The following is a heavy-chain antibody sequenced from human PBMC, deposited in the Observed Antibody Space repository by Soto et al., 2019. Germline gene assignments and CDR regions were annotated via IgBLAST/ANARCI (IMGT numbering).Heavy chain of an antibody. CDR1: GGSFSGYY. D-gene: IGHD6-19*01. Sequence: QVQLQQWGAGLLKPSETLFLTCAVYGGSFSGYYWSWIRQPPGKGLEWIGEINHSGSTNYNPSLMTRVTISGDPPKSQFSLKLRSVPAADAFVYSCAGGDSSGWYIDYWGQGTLVTVSS. CDR2: INHSGST. J-gene: IGHJ4*02. CDR3: AGGDSSGWYIDY. V-gene: IGHV4-34*01.